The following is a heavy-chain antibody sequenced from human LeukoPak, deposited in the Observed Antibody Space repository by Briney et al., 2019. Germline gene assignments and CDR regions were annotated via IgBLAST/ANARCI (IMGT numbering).Heavy chain of an antibody. D-gene: IGHD2-2*02. CDR3: ATAPILRGEGGEHYKYGMDV. CDR2: IYHNGTL. V-gene: IGHV4-4*02. CDR1: VGSISSGNW. Sequence: SGTLSLTCAVSVGSISSGNWWTWVRQSPGKGLEWIGEIYHNGTLNYNPSLKSRVTISADSFKNHFSLKLTPVTAADTAVYYCATAPILRGEGGEHYKYGMDVWGQGTTVIVSS. J-gene: IGHJ6*02.